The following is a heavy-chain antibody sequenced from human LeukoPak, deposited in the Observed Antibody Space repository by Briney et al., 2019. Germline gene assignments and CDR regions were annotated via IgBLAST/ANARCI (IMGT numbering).Heavy chain of an antibody. CDR2: ISSSSSTI. Sequence: HPGGSLRLSCAASGFTFSSYSMNWVRQAPGKGLEWVSSISSSSSTIYYADSVKGRFTISRDNAKNSLYLQMNSLRAEDTAVYYCARASGLAALDYWGQGTLVTVSS. D-gene: IGHD6-13*01. CDR1: GFTFSSYS. J-gene: IGHJ4*02. CDR3: ARASGLAALDY. V-gene: IGHV3-48*01.